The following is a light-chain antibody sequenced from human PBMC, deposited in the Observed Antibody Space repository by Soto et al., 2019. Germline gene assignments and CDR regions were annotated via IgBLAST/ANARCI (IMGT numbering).Light chain of an antibody. J-gene: IGLJ3*02. CDR2: EVS. CDR1: SSDVGDYNY. CDR3: SSYAGSNWV. Sequence: QSALTQPPSASGSPGQSVTISCTGTSSDVGDYNYVSWCQQHPGKAPKVIIYEVSKRPSGVPDRFSGSKSGNTASLTVSGLQAEEEADYYCSSYAGSNWVFGGGTKLTVL. V-gene: IGLV2-8*01.